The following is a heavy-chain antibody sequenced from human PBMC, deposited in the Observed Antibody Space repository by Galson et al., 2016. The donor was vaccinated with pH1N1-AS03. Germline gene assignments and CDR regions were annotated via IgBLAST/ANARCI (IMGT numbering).Heavy chain of an antibody. CDR2: MTSDMRTI. CDR3: ARSVQYSFDS. V-gene: IGHV3-48*02. Sequence: SLRLSCAASGFTFSVYSMNWVRQTPGKGLEWIAYMTSDMRTIKYADSVKGRFTISRDNVYYSVFLQMNGLRDEDTAIYYCARSVQYSFDSWGQGVLVTVSS. D-gene: IGHD5/OR15-5a*01. CDR1: GFTFSVYS. J-gene: IGHJ4*02.